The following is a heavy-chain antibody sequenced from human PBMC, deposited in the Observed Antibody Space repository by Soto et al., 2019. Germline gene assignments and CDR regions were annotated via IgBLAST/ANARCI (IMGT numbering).Heavy chain of an antibody. CDR1: GFSLSDYC. J-gene: IGHJ4*02. D-gene: IGHD5-18*01. V-gene: IGHV3-74*01. CDR3: ARGANGYYYFDY. CDR2: ITRDGSST. Sequence: EVQLVESGGGLVQPGGSLRLSCAASGFSLSDYCMHWVRQAPGEGLVWLSRITRDGSSTNYADSVKGRFTISRDNAKNTLYLQVNSLRGEDTAVYYCARGANGYYYFDYWGQGTLVTVSS.